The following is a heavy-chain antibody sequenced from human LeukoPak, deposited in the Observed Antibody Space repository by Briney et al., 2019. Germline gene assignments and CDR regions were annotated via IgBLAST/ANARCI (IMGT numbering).Heavy chain of an antibody. D-gene: IGHD3-16*01. V-gene: IGHV3-23*01. Sequence: GGSLRLSCAASGFTFSSYAMSWVRQAPGKGLEWVSAISGSGDGTYYADSVKGRFTISRDNSYNTVSLQMNSLRDEDTGVYYCAKGLRTGVGPYMGYHYYMDVWGKGATVTVSS. J-gene: IGHJ6*03. CDR3: AKGLRTGVGPYMGYHYYMDV. CDR2: ISGSGDGT. CDR1: GFTFSSYA.